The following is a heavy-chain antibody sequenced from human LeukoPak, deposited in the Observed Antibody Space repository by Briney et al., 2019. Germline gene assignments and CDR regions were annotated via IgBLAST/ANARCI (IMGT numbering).Heavy chain of an antibody. CDR2: INHSGST. CDR3: ARWSFGVIDY. V-gene: IGHV4-34*01. D-gene: IGHD3-10*01. CDR1: GGSFSGYY. J-gene: IGHJ4*02. Sequence: SETLSLTCAVYGGSFSGYYWSWIRQPPGKGLEWIGEINHSGSTNYNPSLKSRVTISVDTSKNQFSLKLSSVTAADTAVYYCARWSFGVIDYWGQGTLVTVSS.